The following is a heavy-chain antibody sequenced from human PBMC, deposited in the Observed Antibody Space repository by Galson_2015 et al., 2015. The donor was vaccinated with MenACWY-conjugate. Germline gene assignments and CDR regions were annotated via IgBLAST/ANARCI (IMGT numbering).Heavy chain of an antibody. CDR1: GYTFTSYA. Sequence: SVKVSCKASGYTFTSYAMHWVRQAPGQRLEWMGWINAGSGNTKYSQKFQGRVTITRDTSASTAYMELSSLRSEDTAVYYCARGEGRAHYYDSSGPLDYWGQGTLVTVSS. CDR3: ARGEGRAHYYDSSGPLDY. CDR2: INAGSGNT. D-gene: IGHD3-22*01. J-gene: IGHJ4*02. V-gene: IGHV1-3*01.